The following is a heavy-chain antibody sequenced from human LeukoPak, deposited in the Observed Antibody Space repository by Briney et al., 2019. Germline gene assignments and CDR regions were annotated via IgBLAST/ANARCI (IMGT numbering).Heavy chain of an antibody. Sequence: SETLSLTCTVSGGSISSSSYYWGWIRQPPGKGLEWIGSIYYSGSTYYNPSLKSRVTISVDTSKNQFSLKLSSVTAADTAVYYCASLRGSIAVASAPDYWGQGTLVTVSS. V-gene: IGHV4-39*01. CDR2: IYYSGST. D-gene: IGHD6-19*01. J-gene: IGHJ4*02. CDR1: GGSISSSSYY. CDR3: ASLRGSIAVASAPDY.